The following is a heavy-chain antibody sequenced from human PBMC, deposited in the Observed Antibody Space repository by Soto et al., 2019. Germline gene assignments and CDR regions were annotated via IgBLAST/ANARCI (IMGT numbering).Heavy chain of an antibody. V-gene: IGHV5-51*01. D-gene: IGHD2-15*01. CDR3: ARAHGYCSAGSCYLGEYFDY. Sequence: GESLKISCKGSGYSFTSYWIGWVRQMPGKGLEWMGIIYPGDSDTRYSPSFQGQVTISADKSISTAYLQGSSLKASDTAMYYCARAHGYCSAGSCYLGEYFDYWGQGTLVTVSS. CDR2: IYPGDSDT. J-gene: IGHJ4*02. CDR1: GYSFTSYW.